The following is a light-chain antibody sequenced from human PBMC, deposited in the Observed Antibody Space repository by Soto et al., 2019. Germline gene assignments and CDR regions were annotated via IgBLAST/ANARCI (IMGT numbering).Light chain of an antibody. V-gene: IGKV1-5*03. CDR1: QTISRW. CDR2: KAS. Sequence: DIQMTQSPSTLSGSVGDRVTITCRASQTISRWLAWYQQKPGKAPKLLIYKASTLKSGVPSRVSGSGSGTELSVPMSSEQPDDFGTYYCQHCESNAEASGQGAQGAL. J-gene: IGKJ1*01. CDR3: QHCESNAEA.